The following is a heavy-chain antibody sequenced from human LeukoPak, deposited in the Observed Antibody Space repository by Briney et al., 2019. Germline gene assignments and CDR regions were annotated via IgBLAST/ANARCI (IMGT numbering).Heavy chain of an antibody. CDR1: GFTVSSTY. Sequence: PGGSLRLSCAASGFTVSSTYMSWVRQAPGKGLEWVSVIYSGGTTYYADSVKGRFTLSRDNSKNTLYLQMNSLRTEDTAVYYCARDLYDYGSYWGQGTLVTVSS. D-gene: IGHD4/OR15-4a*01. J-gene: IGHJ4*02. CDR2: IYSGGTT. CDR3: ARDLYDYGSY. V-gene: IGHV3-66*01.